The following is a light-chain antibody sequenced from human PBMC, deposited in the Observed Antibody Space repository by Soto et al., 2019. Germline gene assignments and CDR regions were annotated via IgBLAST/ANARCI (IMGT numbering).Light chain of an antibody. CDR2: GAS. J-gene: IGKJ3*01. V-gene: IGKV3D-15*01. CDR1: QSVSSY. Sequence: EIVLTQSPATLSLSPGERATLSCRASQSVSSYLAWYQQTPGQAPRLLIYGASTRATGIPARFSGSGSVTEFTLTISSLQSEDFAVYYCQQYNDWPPFTFGPGTKVDIK. CDR3: QQYNDWPPFT.